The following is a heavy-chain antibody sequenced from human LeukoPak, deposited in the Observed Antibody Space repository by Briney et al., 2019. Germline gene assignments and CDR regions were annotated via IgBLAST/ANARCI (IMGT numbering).Heavy chain of an antibody. CDR1: GYSISSGYY. CDR3: TGRYYGSGSSY. V-gene: IGHV4-38-2*02. J-gene: IGHJ4*02. Sequence: PSETLSLTCTVSGYSISSGYYWGWIRQPPGKGLEWIGSIYHSGNTYYNPSLKSRVTISVDTSKNQFSLKLSSVTAADTAVYYCTGRYYGSGSSYWGQGTLVTVSS. D-gene: IGHD3-10*01. CDR2: IYHSGNT.